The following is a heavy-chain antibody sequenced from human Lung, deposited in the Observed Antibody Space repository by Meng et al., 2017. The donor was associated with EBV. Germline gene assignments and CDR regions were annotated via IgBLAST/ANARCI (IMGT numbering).Heavy chain of an antibody. Sequence: VRVVQSGAALKGPGGSVRIACKAAGCSFTSYARHLVRLAPGQGLEWMGWINTDGGNTKYSQKFQGRVTLTRDTSATTAYMELSSLRPEDTAVYYCARDGTSNWLLNWFDPWAQGTLVTVSS. D-gene: IGHD6-13*01. CDR3: ARDGTSNWLLNWFDP. CDR1: GCSFTSYA. J-gene: IGHJ5*02. CDR2: INTDGGNT. V-gene: IGHV1-3*04.